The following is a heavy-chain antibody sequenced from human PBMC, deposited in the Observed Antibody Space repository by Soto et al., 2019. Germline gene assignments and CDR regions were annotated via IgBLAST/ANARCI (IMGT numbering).Heavy chain of an antibody. CDR2: IIPILGIA. CDR3: AFGVYYYYMDV. J-gene: IGHJ6*03. D-gene: IGHD3-10*01. V-gene: IGHV1-69*02. Sequence: GASVKVSCKASGYTFTGYYMHWVRQAPGQGLEWMGRIIPILGIANYAQKFQGRVTITADKSTSTAYMELSSLRSEDTAVYYCAFGVYYYYMDVWGKGTTVTV. CDR1: GYTFTGYY.